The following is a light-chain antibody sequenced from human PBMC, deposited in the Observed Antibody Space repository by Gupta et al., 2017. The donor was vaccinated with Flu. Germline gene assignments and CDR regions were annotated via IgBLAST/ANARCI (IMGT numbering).Light chain of an antibody. V-gene: IGKV3-20*01. Sequence: LAPGERATRACRGSQSVSSSYLAWYQQKPGQAPRLLIYGASSRATGIPDRFSGSGSGTDFTLTISRLEPEDFAVYYCQQYRTFGQGTKVEIK. J-gene: IGKJ1*01. CDR1: QSVSSSY. CDR3: QQYRT. CDR2: GAS.